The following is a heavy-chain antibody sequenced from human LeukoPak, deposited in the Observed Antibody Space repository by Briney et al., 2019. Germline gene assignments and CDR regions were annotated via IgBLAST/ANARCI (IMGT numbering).Heavy chain of an antibody. CDR3: ARTIVVVTAWDYFDY. J-gene: IGHJ4*02. CDR1: GGSISSSSYY. V-gene: IGHV4-39*01. CDR2: IYYSGST. Sequence: PSETLSLTCTVSGGSISSSSYYWGWIRQPPGKGLEWIGSIYYSGSTYYNPSLKSRVTISVDTSKNQFSLKLSAVTAADTAVYYYARTIVVVTAWDYFDYWGQGTLVTVSS. D-gene: IGHD2-21*02.